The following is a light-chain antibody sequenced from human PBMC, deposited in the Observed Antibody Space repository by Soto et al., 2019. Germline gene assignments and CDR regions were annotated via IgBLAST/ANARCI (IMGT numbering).Light chain of an antibody. V-gene: IGKV3-15*01. CDR3: QQYNNWS. CDR1: QSVGSN. Sequence: EVEMTQSPATLSAYPGETATLSCRASQSVGSNLAWYQQKPGQAPRLLIYAASTRATGIPARFSGSGSGTEFTLTISSLQSEDFAVYYCQQYNNWSFGQGTRLEIK. J-gene: IGKJ5*01. CDR2: AAS.